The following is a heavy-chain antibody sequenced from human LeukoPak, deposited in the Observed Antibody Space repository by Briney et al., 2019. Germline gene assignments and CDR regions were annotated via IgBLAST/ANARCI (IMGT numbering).Heavy chain of an antibody. J-gene: IGHJ5*02. Sequence: PGESLKISCRGSGYRFSNYWVAWVRQKPGKGLEWMGSIYPDDSETKYSPSFRGQATVSADKSISTAYLQWGSLRASDTATYYCARLYPSIVVTQENNWFDAWGQGTLVTVSS. CDR1: GYRFSNYW. CDR2: IYPDDSET. CDR3: ARLYPSIVVTQENNWFDA. V-gene: IGHV5-51*03. D-gene: IGHD3-22*01.